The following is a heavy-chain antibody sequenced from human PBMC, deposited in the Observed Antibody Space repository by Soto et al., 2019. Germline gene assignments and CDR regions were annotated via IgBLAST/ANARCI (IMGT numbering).Heavy chain of an antibody. CDR2: IIPIFGTA. J-gene: IGHJ6*02. Sequence: QVQLVQSGAEVKKPGSSVKVSCKASGGTFSSYAISWVRQASGQGLEWMGGIIPIFGTANYAQKFQGRVTITADESTSTAYMELSSLRSEDTAVYYCARALGYCSSTSCYTDFDYYYGMDVWGQGTTVTVSS. D-gene: IGHD2-2*02. V-gene: IGHV1-69*01. CDR3: ARALGYCSSTSCYTDFDYYYGMDV. CDR1: GGTFSSYA.